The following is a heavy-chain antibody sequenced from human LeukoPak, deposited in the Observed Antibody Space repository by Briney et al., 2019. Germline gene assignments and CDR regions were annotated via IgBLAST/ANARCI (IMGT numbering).Heavy chain of an antibody. Sequence: PSQTLSLTCTVSGGSISSGDYYWSWIRQPPGKGLEWIGYIYYSGSTYYNPSLKSRVTISVDTSKNQFSLKLSSVTAADTAVYYCARDTLDDCGDYGAFDIWGQGTMVTVSS. CDR2: IYYSGST. D-gene: IGHD4-17*01. J-gene: IGHJ3*02. V-gene: IGHV4-30-4*01. CDR1: GGSISSGDYY. CDR3: ARDTLDDCGDYGAFDI.